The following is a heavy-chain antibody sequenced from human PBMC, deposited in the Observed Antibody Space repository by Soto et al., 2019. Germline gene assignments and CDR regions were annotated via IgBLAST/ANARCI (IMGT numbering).Heavy chain of an antibody. CDR3: ASRSGSDYNGYYYGMDV. CDR2: IYTSGST. J-gene: IGHJ6*02. CDR1: GDSISRYY. D-gene: IGHD3-10*01. V-gene: IGHV4-4*07. Sequence: SETLAVTCTVSGDSISRYYGGWIRQPAGKGLEWIGRIYTSGSTNYNPSLKSRVTMSVDTSKNQFSLKLSSVTAADTAVYYCASRSGSDYNGYYYGMDVWGQGTTVTVSS.